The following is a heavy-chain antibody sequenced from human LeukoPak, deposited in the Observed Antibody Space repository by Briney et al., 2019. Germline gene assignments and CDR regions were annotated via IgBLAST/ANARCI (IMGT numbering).Heavy chain of an antibody. D-gene: IGHD1-26*01. Sequence: ASVKVSRKASGGTFSSYAISWVRQAPGQGLEWMGRIIPILGIANYAQKFQGRVTITADKSTSTAYMELSSLRSEDTAVYYCARDLGIVGATSPYWGQGTLVTVSS. V-gene: IGHV1-69*04. J-gene: IGHJ4*02. CDR1: GGTFSSYA. CDR3: ARDLGIVGATSPY. CDR2: IIPILGIA.